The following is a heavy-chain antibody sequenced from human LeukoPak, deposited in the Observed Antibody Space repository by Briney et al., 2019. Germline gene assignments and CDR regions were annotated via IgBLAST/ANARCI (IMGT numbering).Heavy chain of an antibody. D-gene: IGHD1-26*01. CDR1: GYTFTSYG. Sequence: ASVKVSCKASGYTFTSYGISWVRQAPGQGLEWMGWISAYNGNTNYAQKLQGRVTMTTDTSPSTAYMELRSLRSDDTAVYYCARDQGRYSGSMMAFDIWGQGTMVTVSS. V-gene: IGHV1-18*01. CDR2: ISAYNGNT. J-gene: IGHJ3*02. CDR3: ARDQGRYSGSMMAFDI.